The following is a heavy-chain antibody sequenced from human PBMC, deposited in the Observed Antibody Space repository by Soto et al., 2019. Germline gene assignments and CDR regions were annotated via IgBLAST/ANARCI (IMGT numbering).Heavy chain of an antibody. D-gene: IGHD6-13*01. J-gene: IGHJ4*02. CDR1: GFTFSSYS. CDR2: ISSSSSTI. Sequence: GGSLRLSCAASGFTFSSYSMNWVRQAPGKGLEWVSYISSSSSTIYYADSVKGRFTISRDNAKNSLYLQMNSLRAEDTAVYYCARGKHTSAAAGLDWGQGTLVTVSS. CDR3: ARGKHTSAAAGLD. V-gene: IGHV3-48*04.